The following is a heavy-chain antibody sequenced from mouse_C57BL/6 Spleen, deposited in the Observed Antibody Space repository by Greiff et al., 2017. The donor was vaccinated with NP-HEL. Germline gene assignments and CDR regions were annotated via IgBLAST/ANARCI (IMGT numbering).Heavy chain of an antibody. CDR1: GYTFTDYN. CDR2: INPNNGGT. D-gene: IGHD1-1*01. Sequence: EVQLQQSGPELVKPGASVKIPCKASGYTFTDYNMDWVKQSHGKSLEWIGDINPNNGGTIYNQKFKGKATLTVDKSSSTAYMELRSLTSEDTAVYYCARFTTVVATARNYAMDYWGQGTSVTVSS. V-gene: IGHV1-18*01. CDR3: ARFTTVVATARNYAMDY. J-gene: IGHJ4*01.